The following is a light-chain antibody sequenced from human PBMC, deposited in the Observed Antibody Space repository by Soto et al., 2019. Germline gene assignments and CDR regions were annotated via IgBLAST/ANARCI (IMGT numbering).Light chain of an antibody. Sequence: IVMSQSPATLSVSPGERVTLSCRARQSVGSNLAWYQQKPGQAPRLLIYGASTRATGIPARFSGSGSETEFTLTISSLQAEDSAVYFCQQYNNWPTWTFGQRTKVDI. CDR1: QSVGSN. CDR3: QQYNNWPTWT. J-gene: IGKJ1*01. CDR2: GAS. V-gene: IGKV3-15*01.